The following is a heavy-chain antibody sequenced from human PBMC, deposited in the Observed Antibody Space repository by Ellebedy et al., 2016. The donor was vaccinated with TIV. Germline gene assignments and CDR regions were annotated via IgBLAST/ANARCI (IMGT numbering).Heavy chain of an antibody. CDR2: IYYSGST. V-gene: IGHV4-59*01. CDR3: ARDRGGPYYYGSGSYNWFDP. J-gene: IGHJ5*02. CDR1: GGSISSYY. Sequence: MPSETLSLTCTVSGGSISSYYWSWIRQPPGKGLEWIGYIYYSGSTNYNPSLKSRVTISVDTSKNQFSLKLSSVTAADTAVYYCARDRGGPYYYGSGSYNWFDPWGQGTLVTVSS. D-gene: IGHD3-10*01.